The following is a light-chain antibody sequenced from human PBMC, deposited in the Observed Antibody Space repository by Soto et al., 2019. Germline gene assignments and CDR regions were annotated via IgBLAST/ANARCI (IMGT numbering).Light chain of an antibody. Sequence: EIVLTQSPATLSLSPGERATLSCRASQSVSSYLAWYQQKPGQAPRLLIYDASNRATGIPARFSGSGSGTDFTLTISSLEPEDFAVYYCQQYHTFSIAFGQGTRLEIK. J-gene: IGKJ5*01. CDR1: QSVSSY. CDR3: QQYHTFSIA. V-gene: IGKV3-11*01. CDR2: DAS.